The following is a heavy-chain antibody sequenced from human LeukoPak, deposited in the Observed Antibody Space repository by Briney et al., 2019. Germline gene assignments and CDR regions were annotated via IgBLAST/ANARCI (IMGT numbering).Heavy chain of an antibody. J-gene: IGHJ6*03. CDR2: IYSGGST. V-gene: IGHV3-66*04. D-gene: IGHD5-12*01. CDR1: GFTFSSYA. Sequence: GGSLRLSCAASGFTFSSYAMSWVRQAPGKGLEWVSVIYSGGSTYYADSVKGRFTISRDNSKNTLYLQMNSLRAENTAVYYCARHDRGYSGYDYGAYYYYYYMDVWGKGTTVTVSS. CDR3: ARHDRGYSGYDYGAYYYYYYMDV.